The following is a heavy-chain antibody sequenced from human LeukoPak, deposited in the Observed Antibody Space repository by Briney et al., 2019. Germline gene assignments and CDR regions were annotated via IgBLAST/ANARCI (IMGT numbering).Heavy chain of an antibody. CDR1: GGSISSYY. CDR2: IYYSGST. Sequence: SETLSLTCTVSGGSISSYYWSWIRQPPGKGLEWIGYIYYSGSTNYNPSLKSRVTISVDTSKNQFSLKLSSVTAADTAVYYCARRVYCSGGSCKRTHYWYFDLWGRGTLVTVSS. CDR3: ARRVYCSGGSCKRTHYWYFDL. D-gene: IGHD2-15*01. V-gene: IGHV4-59*08. J-gene: IGHJ2*01.